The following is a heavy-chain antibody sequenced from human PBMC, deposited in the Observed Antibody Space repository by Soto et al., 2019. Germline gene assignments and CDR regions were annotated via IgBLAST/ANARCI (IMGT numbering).Heavy chain of an antibody. D-gene: IGHD6-6*01. CDR3: ARDRGEPREYSSSFFDY. V-gene: IGHV1-2*04. Sequence: ASVKVSCKASGYTFTGYYMHWVRQAPGQGLEWMGWINPNSGGTNYAQKFQGWVTMTRDTSNSTAYMELSRLRSDDTAVYYCARDRGEPREYSSSFFDYWGQGTLVTVSS. CDR2: INPNSGGT. CDR1: GYTFTGYY. J-gene: IGHJ4*02.